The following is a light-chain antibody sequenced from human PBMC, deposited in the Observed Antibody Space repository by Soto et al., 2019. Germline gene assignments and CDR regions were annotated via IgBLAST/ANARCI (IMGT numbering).Light chain of an antibody. V-gene: IGKV3-20*01. Sequence: EIVFTQSPGTLSLSPGERATLSCRASQTINKNYFAWYQQKPGQAPRPLMYSASSRATGIPDRFSGSGSGTDFTLTISRLEPEDFAVYYCQYYGRSPLHFGGGTKVDIK. CDR1: QTINKNY. CDR3: QYYGRSPLH. J-gene: IGKJ4*01. CDR2: SAS.